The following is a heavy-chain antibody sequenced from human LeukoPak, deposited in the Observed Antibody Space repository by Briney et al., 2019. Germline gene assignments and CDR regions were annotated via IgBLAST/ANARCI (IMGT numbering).Heavy chain of an antibody. CDR1: GFTFDDYA. Sequence: GGSLRLSCAASGFTFDDYAMHWVRQAPGKGLEWVSGISWNSGSIGYADSVKGRFTISRGNAKNSLYLQMNSLRAEDTALYYCAKVGTDYGDFRFDYWGQGALVTVSS. V-gene: IGHV3-9*01. CDR3: AKVGTDYGDFRFDY. D-gene: IGHD4-17*01. J-gene: IGHJ4*02. CDR2: ISWNSGSI.